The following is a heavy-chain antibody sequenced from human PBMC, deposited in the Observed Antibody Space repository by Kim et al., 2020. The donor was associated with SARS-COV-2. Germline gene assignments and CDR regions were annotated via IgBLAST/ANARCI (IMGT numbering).Heavy chain of an antibody. CDR3: ARERGYCSSTSCYTYYFDS. CDR2: ISAYNGNT. J-gene: IGHJ4*02. D-gene: IGHD2-2*02. CDR1: GYTFTSYG. V-gene: IGHV1-18*04. Sequence: ASVKVSCKASGYTFTSYGISWVRQAPGQGLEWMGWISAYNGNTNYAQKLQGRVTMTTDTSTSTAYMELRSLRSDDTAVYYCARERGYCSSTSCYTYYFDSWGQGTLVTASS.